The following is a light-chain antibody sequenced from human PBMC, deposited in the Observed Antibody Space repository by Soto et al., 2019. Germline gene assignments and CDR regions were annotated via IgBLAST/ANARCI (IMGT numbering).Light chain of an antibody. J-gene: IGLJ2*01. CDR2: DVS. CDR3: CSYAGSYTFVV. CDR1: SSDVCGYNY. Sequence: QSALTQPRSVSGSPGPAGTISCTGTSSDVCGYNYVSWYQQHPGKAPKLMIYDVSKRPSGVPDRFSGSKSGNTASLTISGLQAADEADYYCCSYAGSYTFVVFGGGTKLTV. V-gene: IGLV2-11*01.